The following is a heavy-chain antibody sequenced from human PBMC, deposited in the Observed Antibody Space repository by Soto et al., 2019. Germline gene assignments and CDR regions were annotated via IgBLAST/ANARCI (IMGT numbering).Heavy chain of an antibody. Sequence: NPSETLSLTCTVSGGSISSYYWSWIRQSPGKGLEWIGYIYSSGSTHDNPSLNSRVTISIDTSKNQFSLHLSSVTAADTAVYYCARGGTPIDYWGQGTXVTVSS. CDR2: IYSSGST. CDR3: ARGGTPIDY. D-gene: IGHD3-16*01. V-gene: IGHV4-59*01. J-gene: IGHJ4*02. CDR1: GGSISSYY.